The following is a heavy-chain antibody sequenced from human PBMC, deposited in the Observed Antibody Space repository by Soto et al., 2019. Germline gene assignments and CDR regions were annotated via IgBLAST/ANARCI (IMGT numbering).Heavy chain of an antibody. J-gene: IGHJ6*03. CDR1: GYTFTSYG. CDR3: ARDRTDFYGDYNYYYYMDV. V-gene: IGHV1-18*01. D-gene: IGHD4-17*01. Sequence: ASVKVSCKASGYTFTSYGISLVRQAPGQGLEWMGWISAYNGNTNYAQKPQGRVTMTTDTSTSTAYMELRSLRSDDTAVYYCARDRTDFYGDYNYYYYMDVWGKGTTVTVSS. CDR2: ISAYNGNT.